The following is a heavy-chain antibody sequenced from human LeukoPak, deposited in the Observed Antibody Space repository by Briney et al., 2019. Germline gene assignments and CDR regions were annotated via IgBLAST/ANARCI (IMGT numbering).Heavy chain of an antibody. CDR2: ISGDGGST. Sequence: PGGSLRLSCAASGFTFDDYAMHWVRQAPGKGLEWVSLISGDGGSTYYADSVKGQFTISRDNSKNSLYLQMNSLRTEDTALYYCAKDIPHYDFWTGTFDYWGQGTLVTVSS. J-gene: IGHJ4*02. CDR3: AKDIPHYDFWTGTFDY. D-gene: IGHD3-3*01. CDR1: GFTFDDYA. V-gene: IGHV3-43*02.